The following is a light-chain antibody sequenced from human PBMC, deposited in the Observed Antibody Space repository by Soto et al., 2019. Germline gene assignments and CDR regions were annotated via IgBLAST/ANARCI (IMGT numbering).Light chain of an antibody. CDR3: MQSLRIRT. V-gene: IGKV2-28*01. CDR2: AAS. CDR1: QSLLHRNGYTY. Sequence: EIVLTQSPLSLPVTPGEPASISCRSSQSLLHRNGYTYLDWYLQKPGQSPQLLIYAASNRASGVPDMFSGSGSGTDFTLKISRVEAEDVGVYYCMQSLRIRTFGQGTKVEIK. J-gene: IGKJ1*01.